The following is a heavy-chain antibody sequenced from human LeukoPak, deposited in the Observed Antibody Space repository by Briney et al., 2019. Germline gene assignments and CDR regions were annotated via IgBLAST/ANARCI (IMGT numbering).Heavy chain of an antibody. V-gene: IGHV1-46*01. D-gene: IGHD3-3*01. Sequence: ASVKVSCKASGYTFTSYYMHWVRQAPGQGLEWMGIINPSGGSTSYAQKFQGRVTMTRDTSTSTVYMELSSLRSEDTAVYYCAPAATIFGVVINKDGMDVWGQGTTVTVSS. CDR3: APAATIFGVVINKDGMDV. J-gene: IGHJ6*02. CDR2: INPSGGST. CDR1: GYTFTSYY.